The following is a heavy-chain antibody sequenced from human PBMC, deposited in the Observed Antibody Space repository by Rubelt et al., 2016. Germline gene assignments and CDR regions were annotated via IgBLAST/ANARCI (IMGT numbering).Heavy chain of an antibody. CDR3: ARDKEWLATRGFQNWFDP. CDR2: ISAYNGNT. Sequence: QVQLVQSGAEVKKPGASVKVSCKASGYTFTSYGISWVRQAPGQGLEWMGWISAYNGNTNYAQKLKGRGNMTTDTSTSTAYMGLRSLRSDDTAVYYCARDKEWLATRGFQNWFDPWGQGTLVTVSS. V-gene: IGHV1-18*01. J-gene: IGHJ5*02. D-gene: IGHD6-19*01. CDR1: GYTFTSYG.